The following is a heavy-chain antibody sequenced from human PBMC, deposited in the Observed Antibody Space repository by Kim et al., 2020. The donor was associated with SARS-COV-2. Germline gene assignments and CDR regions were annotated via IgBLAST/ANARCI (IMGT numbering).Heavy chain of an antibody. D-gene: IGHD3-3*01. CDR3: AREGGYYDFWSGYQYYYYYGMDV. CDR2: IWYDGSNK. CDR1: GFTFSSYG. V-gene: IGHV3-33*01. J-gene: IGHJ6*02. Sequence: GGSLRLSCAASGFTFSSYGMHWVRQAPGKGLEWVAVIWYDGSNKYYADSVKGRFTISRDNSKNTLYLQMNSLRAEDTAVYYCAREGGYYDFWSGYQYYYYYGMDVWGQGTTVTVSS.